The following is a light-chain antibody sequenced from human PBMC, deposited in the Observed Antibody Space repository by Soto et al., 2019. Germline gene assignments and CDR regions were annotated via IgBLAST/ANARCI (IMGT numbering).Light chain of an antibody. CDR1: QSVTSNY. CDR2: AAS. V-gene: IGKV3-20*01. CDR3: HQYGSSITWT. Sequence: EVVLTHSPGTVSLSPGERATLSCRASQSVTSNYLAWYQQKPGQAPGLLIYAASSRATGIPDRFSGSGSGTDFTLSISRLEPEDFAVFYCHQYGSSITWTFGQGTKVEIK. J-gene: IGKJ1*01.